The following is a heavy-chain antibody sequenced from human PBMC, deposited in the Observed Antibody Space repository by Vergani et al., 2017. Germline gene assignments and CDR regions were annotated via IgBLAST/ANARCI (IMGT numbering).Heavy chain of an antibody. J-gene: IGHJ3*02. CDR3: AREKGSGGILWLDAFDI. Sequence: QVHLVQSGAEVKKPGALVKVSCKASGYTFTNYGISWMRQAPGQGLEWMGWISAYNDNTNYAQKVQGRVTMTTDTSTSTAYMELRSLRSDDTAVYYCAREKGSGGILWLDAFDIWGQGTMVSVSS. CDR2: ISAYNDNT. CDR1: GYTFTNYG. V-gene: IGHV1-18*01. D-gene: IGHD2-21*01.